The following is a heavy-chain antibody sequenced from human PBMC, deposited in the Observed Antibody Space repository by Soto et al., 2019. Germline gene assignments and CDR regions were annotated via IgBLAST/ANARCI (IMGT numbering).Heavy chain of an antibody. CDR3: AKDRTDGEYNSVYDF. D-gene: IGHD4-17*01. CDR1: GFRFSDYG. J-gene: IGHJ4*02. Sequence: QVQLAESGGGVVQPGRSLRLSCVGSGFRFSDYGMHWVRQAPGKGLEWVAMMSFDGTYKYYADSVKGRFIISRDNSKNTLYLQLNNLRAEDTAVYFCAKDRTDGEYNSVYDFWGQGTLVTVSS. V-gene: IGHV3-30*18. CDR2: MSFDGTYK.